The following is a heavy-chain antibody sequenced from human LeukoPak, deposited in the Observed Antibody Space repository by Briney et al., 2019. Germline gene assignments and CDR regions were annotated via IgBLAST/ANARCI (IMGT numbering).Heavy chain of an antibody. D-gene: IGHD3-10*01. V-gene: IGHV4-59*01. Sequence: PSETLSLTCTVSSGSISTFYWSWIRQPPGKGLEWIGYIYYNGITNYNPPLKSRVTISVDTSKNQFSLKLTSVTAADTAVYYCARDLWFGGPRGAFDIWGQGTMVTVSS. CDR1: SGSISTFY. J-gene: IGHJ3*02. CDR3: ARDLWFGGPRGAFDI. CDR2: IYYNGIT.